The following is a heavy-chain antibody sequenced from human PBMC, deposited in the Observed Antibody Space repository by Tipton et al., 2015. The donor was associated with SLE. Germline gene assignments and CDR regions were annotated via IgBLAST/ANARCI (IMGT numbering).Heavy chain of an antibody. CDR1: GGTFSNYA. Sequence: QLVQSGAEVKKPGSSVKVSCKASGGTFSNYAISWVRQAPGQGLEWMGGIIPIFGTANYAQKFQGRVTITTDDSTSTAYMELSSLRSEDTAVYYCARPGLLWFREYGMDVWGQGTTVTVSS. D-gene: IGHD3-10*01. J-gene: IGHJ6*02. CDR3: ARPGLLWFREYGMDV. V-gene: IGHV1-69*05. CDR2: IIPIFGTA.